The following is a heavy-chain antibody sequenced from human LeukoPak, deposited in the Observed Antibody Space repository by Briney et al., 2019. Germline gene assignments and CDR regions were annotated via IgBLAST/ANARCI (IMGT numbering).Heavy chain of an antibody. CDR1: GGSISSYY. CDR2: IYYSGST. CDR3: ARVSGSGSYPWFDP. D-gene: IGHD3-10*01. J-gene: IGHJ5*02. Sequence: SETLSLTCTVSGGSISSYYWSWIRQPPGKGLEWIGYIYYSGSTNYNPSLKSRVTMSVDTSKNQFSLKLSSVTAADTAVYYCARVSGSGSYPWFDPWGQGTLVTVSS. V-gene: IGHV4-59*12.